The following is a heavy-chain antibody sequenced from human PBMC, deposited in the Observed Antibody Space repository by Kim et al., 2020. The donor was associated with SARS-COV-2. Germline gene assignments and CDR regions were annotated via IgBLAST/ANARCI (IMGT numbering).Heavy chain of an antibody. Sequence: NADAAKARFTLSKDNSKNTLDLQMNSLGAEDTAVYYCARTPSYYYGMDVWGQGTTVTVSS. CDR3: ARTPSYYYGMDV. J-gene: IGHJ6*02. V-gene: IGHV3-33*01.